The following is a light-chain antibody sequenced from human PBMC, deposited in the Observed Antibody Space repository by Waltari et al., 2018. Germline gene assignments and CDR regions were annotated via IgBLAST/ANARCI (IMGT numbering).Light chain of an antibody. CDR2: AAS. CDR3: QKYDSAPLT. CDR1: QGMSNY. J-gene: IGKJ1*01. V-gene: IGKV1-27*01. Sequence: DIQMTQSPSSLSASVGDRVTITCRASQGMSNYLAWYQQKPGKVPKLLIYAASTLQSGVPSRFSGSRSGTDFTLTISSLQPDDVATYYCQKYDSAPLTFGQGTKVEIK.